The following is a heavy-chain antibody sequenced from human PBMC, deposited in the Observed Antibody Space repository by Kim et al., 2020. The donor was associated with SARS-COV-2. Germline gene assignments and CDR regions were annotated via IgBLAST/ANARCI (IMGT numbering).Heavy chain of an antibody. D-gene: IGHD6-13*01. J-gene: IGHJ4*02. Sequence: YAVSVKSRITIHPDTSKNQFYLQLNSVTPEDTAVYYCARDTSSSWYFDIDYWGQGTLVTVSS. V-gene: IGHV6-1*01. CDR3: ARDTSSSWYFDIDY.